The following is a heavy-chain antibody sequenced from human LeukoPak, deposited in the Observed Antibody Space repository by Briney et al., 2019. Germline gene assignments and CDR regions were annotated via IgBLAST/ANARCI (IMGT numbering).Heavy chain of an antibody. CDR2: ISGSGGST. D-gene: IGHD6-19*01. CDR3: AKAGSGWYRDYFDY. V-gene: IGHV3-23*01. CDR1: GFTFSSYA. Sequence: GRSLRLSCAASGFTFSSYAMSWVSQDPGKGLEWVSAISGSGGSTYYADSVKGRFTISRDNSKNTLYLQMNSLRAEDTAVYYCAKAGSGWYRDYFDYWGQGTLVTVSS. J-gene: IGHJ4*02.